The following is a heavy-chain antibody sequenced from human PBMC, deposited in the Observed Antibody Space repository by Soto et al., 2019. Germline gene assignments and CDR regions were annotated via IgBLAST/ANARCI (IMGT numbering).Heavy chain of an antibody. J-gene: IGHJ4*02. V-gene: IGHV3-9*01. CDR3: AKGTWYQLLPFSYFDY. Sequence: EVQLVESGGGLVQPGRSLRLSCAASGFTFDDYAMHWVRQAPGKGLEWVSGISWYSGSIGYAVSVKGRFTISRDNAKNSLYLQMNSLRAEDTALYYCAKGTWYQLLPFSYFDYWGQGTLVTVSS. D-gene: IGHD2-2*01. CDR1: GFTFDDYA. CDR2: ISWYSGSI.